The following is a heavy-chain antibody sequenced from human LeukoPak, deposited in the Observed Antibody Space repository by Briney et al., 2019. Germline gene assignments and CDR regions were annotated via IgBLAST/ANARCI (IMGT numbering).Heavy chain of an antibody. J-gene: IGHJ4*02. Sequence: GALRLSCAASGFTFSTYSMNWVRQAPGKGLEWVSYISSSSSTIYYADSVKGRFTISRDNAKNSLYLQMNSLRAEDTAVYYCARGALVGATCFDYWGQGTLVTVSS. CDR2: ISSSSSTI. V-gene: IGHV3-48*04. D-gene: IGHD1-26*01. CDR1: GFTFSTYS. CDR3: ARGALVGATCFDY.